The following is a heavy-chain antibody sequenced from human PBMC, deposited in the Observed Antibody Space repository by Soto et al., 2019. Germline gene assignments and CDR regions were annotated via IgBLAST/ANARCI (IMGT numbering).Heavy chain of an antibody. D-gene: IGHD1-26*01. CDR3: ARDGREAYGMDV. J-gene: IGHJ6*02. V-gene: IGHV4-59*11. CDR1: GGSISSHY. Sequence: SETLSLTCTVSGGSISSHYWSWVRQAPGKGLEWIGHIYYRGSTTYNPSLRSRSTISVDTSNNQFSLKLNSVTTADTAVYYCARDGREAYGMDVWGQGTKVTVSS. CDR2: IYYRGST.